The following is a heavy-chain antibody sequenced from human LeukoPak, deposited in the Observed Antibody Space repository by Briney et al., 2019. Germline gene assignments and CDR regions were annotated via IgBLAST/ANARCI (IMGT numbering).Heavy chain of an antibody. CDR3: ARRGSYETDYYYYYMDV. D-gene: IGHD1-26*01. J-gene: IGHJ6*03. CDR1: GYSFTGYY. CDR2: INPSSGGT. Sequence: GASVKVSCKASGYSFTGYYMHWVRQAPGQGLEWMGWINPSSGGTNYAQKFQGRVTMTRDTSISTAYMELSRLRSDDTAVYYCARRGSYETDYYYYYMDVWGKGTTVTVSS. V-gene: IGHV1-2*02.